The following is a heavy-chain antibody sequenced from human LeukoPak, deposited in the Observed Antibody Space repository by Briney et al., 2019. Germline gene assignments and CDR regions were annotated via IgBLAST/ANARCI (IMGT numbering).Heavy chain of an antibody. J-gene: IGHJ5*02. Sequence: PGGSLRLSCAASGFTVSDNYMSWVRQAPGKGLEWVPVMYSRGDTYYADSVKGRFTLSRDISKNTLYLQMNGLRTEDTAMYYCARDAPQVPAAGVLASWGQGTLVTVSS. CDR3: ARDAPQVPAAGVLAS. D-gene: IGHD2-2*01. V-gene: IGHV3-53*01. CDR2: MYSRGDT. CDR1: GFTVSDNY.